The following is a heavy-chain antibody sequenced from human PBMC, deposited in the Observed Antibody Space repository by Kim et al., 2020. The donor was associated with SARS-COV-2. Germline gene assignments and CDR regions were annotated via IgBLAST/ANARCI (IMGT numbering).Heavy chain of an antibody. CDR2: ISSSSSYI. CDR1: GFTFSSYS. D-gene: IGHD6-13*01. Sequence: GGSLRLSCAASGFTFSSYSMNWVRQAPGKGLEWVSSISSSSSYIYYADSVKGRFTISRDNAKNSLYLQMNSLRAEDTAVYYCARDSSSWYWSWFDPWGQGTLVTVSS. V-gene: IGHV3-21*01. J-gene: IGHJ5*02. CDR3: ARDSSSWYWSWFDP.